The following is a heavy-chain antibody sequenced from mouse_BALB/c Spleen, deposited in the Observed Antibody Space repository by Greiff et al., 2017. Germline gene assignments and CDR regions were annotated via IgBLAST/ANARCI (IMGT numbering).Heavy chain of an antibody. CDR3: ARAGYYGKSWFAY. D-gene: IGHD2-1*01. J-gene: IGHJ3*01. Sequence: VKLQESGPGLVAPSQSLSITCTVSGFSLTGYGVNWVRQPPGKGLEWLGMIWGDGSTDYNSALKSRLSISKDNSKSQVFLKMNSLQTDDTARYYCARAGYYGKSWFAYWGQGTLVTVSA. CDR2: IWGDGST. V-gene: IGHV2-6-7*01. CDR1: GFSLTGYG.